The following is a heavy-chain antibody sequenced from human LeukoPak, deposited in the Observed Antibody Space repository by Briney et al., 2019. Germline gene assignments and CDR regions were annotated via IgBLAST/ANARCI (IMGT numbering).Heavy chain of an antibody. CDR3: ARDSSGSFDY. Sequence: GGSLRLSCAASGFTFSSYIMNWVRLAPGKGLEWVSSISSSSSYIYYADSVKGRFTISRDNAKNSLYLQMNSLRAEDTAVYYCARDSSGSFDYWGQGTLVTVSS. D-gene: IGHD1-26*01. CDR2: ISSSSSYI. CDR1: GFTFSSYI. J-gene: IGHJ4*02. V-gene: IGHV3-21*01.